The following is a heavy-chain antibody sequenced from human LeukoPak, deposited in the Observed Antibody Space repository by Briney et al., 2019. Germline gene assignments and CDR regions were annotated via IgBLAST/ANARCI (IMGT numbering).Heavy chain of an antibody. CDR2: VSGNGDTI. D-gene: IGHD3-16*01. V-gene: IGHV3-48*03. CDR1: RVTFSSYE. CDR3: VSAYGGLLDY. J-gene: IGHJ4*02. Sequence: VGSLRLSCAASRVTFSSYEMNWVRQTPGKGLEWVSYVSGNGDTIYYAESVRGRFTISRDNAKNSLYLQMNSLRAEDTAVYYCVSAYGGLLDYWGQGTLVTVSS.